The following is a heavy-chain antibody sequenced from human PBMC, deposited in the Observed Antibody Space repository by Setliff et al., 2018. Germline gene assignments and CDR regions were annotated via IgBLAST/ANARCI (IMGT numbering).Heavy chain of an antibody. CDR1: GGTFRTYE. CDR3: ATIYGYNSLDWYSDL. D-gene: IGHD5-18*01. J-gene: IGHJ2*01. Sequence: ASVKVSCKASGGTFRTYEINWVRQAPGQGFEWMGRIIPMFEKTNYAQKFQGRVTITADQSTSTAYMELSSLRSEDTAVYYCATIYGYNSLDWYSDLWGRGTLVTVSS. V-gene: IGHV1-69*13. CDR2: IIPMFEKT.